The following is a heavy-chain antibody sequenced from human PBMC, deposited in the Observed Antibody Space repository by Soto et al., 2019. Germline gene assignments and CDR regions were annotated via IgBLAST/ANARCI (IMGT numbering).Heavy chain of an antibody. D-gene: IGHD1-26*01. CDR3: ARGTRWELLRNYYYYGMDV. CDR2: INHSGST. CDR1: GGSFSGYY. V-gene: IGHV4-34*01. Sequence: PSETLSLTCAVYGGSFSGYYWIWIRQPPGKGLEWIGEINHSGSTNYNPSLKSRVTISVDTSKNQFSLKLSSVTAADTAVYYCARGTRWELLRNYYYYGMDVWGQGTTVTVSS. J-gene: IGHJ6*02.